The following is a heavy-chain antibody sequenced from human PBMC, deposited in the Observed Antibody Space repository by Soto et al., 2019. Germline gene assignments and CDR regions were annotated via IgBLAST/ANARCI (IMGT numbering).Heavy chain of an antibody. D-gene: IGHD7-27*01. CDR2: MSGSGDSI. J-gene: IGHJ4*02. Sequence: DVQVLESGGGLVQPGESLRLSCAASGFTFSNYAMTWVRQAPGKGLEWVSTMSGSGDSIYYADSVKGRFTISRDNSKNTLYLQMNSLRADDWAVYYCATGRQMGYWGQGTLGIVSS. CDR1: GFTFSNYA. CDR3: ATGRQMGY. V-gene: IGHV3-23*01.